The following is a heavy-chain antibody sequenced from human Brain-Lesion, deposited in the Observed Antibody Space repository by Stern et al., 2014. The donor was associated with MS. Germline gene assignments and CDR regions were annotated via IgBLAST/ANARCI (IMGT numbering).Heavy chain of an antibody. CDR3: AGEEDIRYCSGGSCTGNWFDP. V-gene: IGHV4-39*01. CDR2: IYFSGNT. Sequence: VHLVESGPGLVKPSETLSLTCTVAGGSVSSTSYAWAWIRQPPGKGLEWIGTIYFSGNTYYSPSLKSRLTISLDTSKNQSPRQLSSVTAADTAVYYCAGEEDIRYCSGGSCTGNWFDPWGQGTLVTVSS. D-gene: IGHD2-15*01. J-gene: IGHJ5*02. CDR1: GGSVSSTSYA.